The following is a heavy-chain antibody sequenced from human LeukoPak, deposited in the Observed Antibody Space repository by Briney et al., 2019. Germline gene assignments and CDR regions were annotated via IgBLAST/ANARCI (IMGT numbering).Heavy chain of an antibody. CDR2: ISSSGSTI. CDR3: AKDTVKVATIRRVPHYMDV. D-gene: IGHD5-12*01. J-gene: IGHJ6*03. V-gene: IGHV3-48*03. CDR1: GFTFSSYE. Sequence: GGSLRLSCAASGFTFSSYEMNWVRQAPGKGLEWVSYISSSGSTIYYADSVKGRFTISRDNSKNTLYLQMNSLRAEDTAVYYCAKDTVKVATIRRVPHYMDVWGKGTTVTIS.